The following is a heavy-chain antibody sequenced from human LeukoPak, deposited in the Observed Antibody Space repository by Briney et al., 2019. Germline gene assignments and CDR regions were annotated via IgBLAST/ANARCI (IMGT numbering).Heavy chain of an antibody. CDR1: GYTFTGYY. CDR2: INPNSGGT. D-gene: IGHD2-2*02. Sequence: EASVKVSCKASGYTFTGYYMHWVRQAPGQGLEWMGWINPNSGGTSYAQKFQGRVTMTRDTSISTAYMELSRLRSDDTAVYYCARDRGCSSTSCYTIWFDPWGQGTLVTVSS. CDR3: ARDRGCSSTSCYTIWFDP. J-gene: IGHJ5*02. V-gene: IGHV1-2*02.